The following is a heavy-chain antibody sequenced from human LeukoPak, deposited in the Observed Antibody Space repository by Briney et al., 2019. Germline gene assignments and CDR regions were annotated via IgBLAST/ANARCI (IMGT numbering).Heavy chain of an antibody. Sequence: GSSVKVSCKASGYTFTGYYMHWVRQAPGQGLEWMGWINPNSGGTNYAQKFQGRVTMTRDTSISTAYMELSRLRSDDTAVYYCARDWETTVVTPHWGYWGQGTLVTVSS. CDR2: INPNSGGT. CDR3: ARDWETTVVTPHWGY. D-gene: IGHD4-23*01. V-gene: IGHV1-2*02. CDR1: GYTFTGYY. J-gene: IGHJ4*02.